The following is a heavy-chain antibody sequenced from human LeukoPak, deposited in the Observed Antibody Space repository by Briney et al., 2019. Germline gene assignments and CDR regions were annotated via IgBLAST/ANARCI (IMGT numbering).Heavy chain of an antibody. D-gene: IGHD1-26*01. Sequence: SETLSLTCSVSGYSFSSGYYWGWVRQPPGKGLEWIGSIYHSGSTYYNPSLKSRVTISVDTSKKQFSLKLSSVTAADTAVYYCARWGSGSYPDYWGQGTLVTVSS. CDR3: ARWGSGSYPDY. CDR2: IYHSGST. CDR1: GYSFSSGYY. V-gene: IGHV4-38-2*02. J-gene: IGHJ4*02.